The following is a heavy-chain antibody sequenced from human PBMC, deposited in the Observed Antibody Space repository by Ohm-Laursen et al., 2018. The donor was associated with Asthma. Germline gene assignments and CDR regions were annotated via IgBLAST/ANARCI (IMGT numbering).Heavy chain of an antibody. Sequence: RSLRLSCSASGFTFSSYGMHWVRQAPGKGLEWVAVISYDGSNKYYADSVKGRFTISRDNSKNTLYLQMNSLRAEDTAVYYCAKGGTEMATIIKSFVLDYWGQGTLVTVSS. V-gene: IGHV3-30*18. CDR2: ISYDGSNK. CDR1: GFTFSSYG. J-gene: IGHJ4*02. D-gene: IGHD5-24*01. CDR3: AKGGTEMATIIKSFVLDY.